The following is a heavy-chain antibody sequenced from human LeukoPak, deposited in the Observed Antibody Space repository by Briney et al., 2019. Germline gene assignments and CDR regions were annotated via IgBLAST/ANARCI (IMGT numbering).Heavy chain of an antibody. CDR1: GFTFSSYG. J-gene: IGHJ4*02. CDR3: ARDFHYPQYYFDY. Sequence: PGGSLRLSCVASGFTFSSYGMHWVRQAPGKGLEWVAVISYDGSNKYYADSVKGRFTISRDNSKNTLYLQMNSLRAEDTAVYYCARDFHYPQYYFDYWGQGTLVTVSS. V-gene: IGHV3-30*03. D-gene: IGHD3-10*01. CDR2: ISYDGSNK.